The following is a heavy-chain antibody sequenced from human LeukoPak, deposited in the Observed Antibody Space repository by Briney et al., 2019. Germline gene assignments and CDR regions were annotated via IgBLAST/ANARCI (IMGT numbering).Heavy chain of an antibody. CDR1: GFTFSSYV. CDR3: ATWDSGY. CDR2: ISGSGGST. D-gene: IGHD1-26*01. Sequence: PGGSLRLSCAASGFTFSSYVMSWVRQAPGKGLEWVSAISGSGGSTYYADSVKGRFTISRDNAKNSLYLQMNSLRAEDSATYYCATWDSGYWGQGTVVTVSS. V-gene: IGHV3-23*01. J-gene: IGHJ4*02.